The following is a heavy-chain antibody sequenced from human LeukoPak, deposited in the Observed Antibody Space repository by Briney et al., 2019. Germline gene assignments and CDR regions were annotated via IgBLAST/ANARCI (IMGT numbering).Heavy chain of an antibody. CDR3: ARAWGYWGSNLHFDY. CDR2: IYYSGST. V-gene: IGHV4-59*01. Sequence: SETLSLTCAVSGGSISSYYWSWFRQPPGKGLEWIGYIYYSGSTNYNPSLKSRVTISVDTSKNQFSLKLSSVTAADTAVYYCARAWGYWGSNLHFDYWGQGTLVTVSS. J-gene: IGHJ4*02. CDR1: GGSISSYY. D-gene: IGHD7-27*01.